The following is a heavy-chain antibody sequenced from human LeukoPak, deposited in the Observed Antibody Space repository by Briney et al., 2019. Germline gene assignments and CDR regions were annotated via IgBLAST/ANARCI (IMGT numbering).Heavy chain of an antibody. V-gene: IGHV3-21*01. D-gene: IGHD1-26*01. J-gene: IGHJ6*03. CDR1: GFTLEDFG. Sequence: GGSLRLSCEASGFTLEDFGMSWVRQVPEKGLEWVSSITSSSSYIYYADSVKGRFTISRDNAKNSLYLQMNSLRAEDTAVYYCARDPYSGRYGDYYYYYMDVWGKGTTVTISS. CDR3: ARDPYSGRYGDYYYYYMDV. CDR2: ITSSSSYI.